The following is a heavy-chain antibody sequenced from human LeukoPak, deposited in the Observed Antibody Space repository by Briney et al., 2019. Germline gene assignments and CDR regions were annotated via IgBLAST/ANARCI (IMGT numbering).Heavy chain of an antibody. CDR2: ISSSSSYI. Sequence: PGGCLRLSCAASGFTFSSYTMNWVRQAPGKGLEWVSSISSSSSYIYYADSVKRRFTISRDNAKIRLYLQMNSLRAADTAVYYCASLFRDYFGSGSYYNVDYWGQGTLVTVSS. V-gene: IGHV3-21*01. CDR3: ASLFRDYFGSGSYYNVDY. CDR1: GFTFSSYT. J-gene: IGHJ4*02. D-gene: IGHD3-10*01.